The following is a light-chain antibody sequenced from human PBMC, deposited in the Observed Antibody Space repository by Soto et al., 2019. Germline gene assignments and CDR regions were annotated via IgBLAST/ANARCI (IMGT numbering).Light chain of an antibody. Sequence: QSALTQPRSVSGSPGQSVTISCTGTSSDVGGYNYVSWYQQHPGKAPKLMIYDVSKRPSGVPDRFSGSKSGNTASLTISGLHAEEEADYYCCSYAGSYRFGGGTKVTVL. CDR2: DVS. J-gene: IGLJ2*01. CDR3: CSYAGSYR. V-gene: IGLV2-11*01. CDR1: SSDVGGYNY.